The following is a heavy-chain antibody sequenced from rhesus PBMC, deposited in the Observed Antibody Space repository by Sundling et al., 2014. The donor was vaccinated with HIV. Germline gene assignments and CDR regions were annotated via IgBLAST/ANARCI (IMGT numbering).Heavy chain of an antibody. Sequence: QVQLQESGPGLVKPSETLPLTCAVSGASISSNYWSWIRQAPGKGLEWIGRIYGSGGSTDYNPSLKSRVTISIDTSKNQFSLKLSSVTAADTAVYYCARDLAHCSDSGCSYGFDYWGQGVLVTVSS. CDR3: ARDLAHCSDSGCSYGFDY. J-gene: IGHJ4*01. CDR1: GASISSNY. CDR2: IYGSGGST. D-gene: IGHD2-33*01. V-gene: IGHV4S2*01.